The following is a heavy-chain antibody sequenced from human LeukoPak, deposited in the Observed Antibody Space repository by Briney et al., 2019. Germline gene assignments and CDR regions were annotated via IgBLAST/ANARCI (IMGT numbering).Heavy chain of an antibody. CDR3: ARGPITTPGIFSNWFDP. CDR1: GCSISSYY. J-gene: IGHJ5*02. V-gene: IGHV4-4*07. CDR2: ISTSGST. D-gene: IGHD3-3*01. Sequence: SETLSLTRTVSGCSISSYYWSWIRQPAGKGLESIGHISTSGSTNYNPSLKSRVTMSVDTSKNQFSLKLSSVTAADTAVYYCARGPITTPGIFSNWFDPWGQGTLVTVSS.